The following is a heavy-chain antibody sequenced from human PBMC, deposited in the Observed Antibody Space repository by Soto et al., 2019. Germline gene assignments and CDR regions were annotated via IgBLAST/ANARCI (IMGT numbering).Heavy chain of an antibody. D-gene: IGHD3-3*01. V-gene: IGHV1-69*13. CDR1: GGTFSSYA. CDR3: AREDLHIHLSYYYGMDV. CDR2: IIPIFGTA. Sequence: GASVKVSCKASGGTFSSYAISWVRQAPGQGLEWMGGIIPIFGTANYAQKFQGRVTITADESTSTAYMELSSLRSEDTAVYYCAREDLHIHLSYYYGMDVWGQGTTVTVSS. J-gene: IGHJ6*02.